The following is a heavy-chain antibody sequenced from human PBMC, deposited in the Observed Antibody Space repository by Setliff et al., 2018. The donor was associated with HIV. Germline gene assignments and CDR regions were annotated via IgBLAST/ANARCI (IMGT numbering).Heavy chain of an antibody. J-gene: IGHJ4*02. Sequence: LSLTCTVSGGSITSYYWNWIRQSPGKGLEWIGYIFDSGTTKYNPSVTSRVTISVDASKNQFFLQLISVTAADTAVYYCARQGGYNSPLMVWGQGTLVTVSS. CDR2: IFDSGTT. CDR3: ARQGGYNSPLMV. D-gene: IGHD3-10*01. V-gene: IGHV4-59*08. CDR1: GGSITSYY.